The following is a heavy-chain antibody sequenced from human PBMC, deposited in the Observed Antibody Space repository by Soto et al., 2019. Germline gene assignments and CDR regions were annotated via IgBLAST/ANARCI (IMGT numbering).Heavy chain of an antibody. D-gene: IGHD6-6*01. Sequence: SETLSLTCTVSDDFISSYYWSWIRQPPGKGLEWIGYIYYSGSTYYNPSLKSRVTISVDTSKNQFSLKLSSVTAADTAVYYCARVLRYSSSSNYYYGMDVWGQGTTVTVSS. V-gene: IGHV4-30-4*01. CDR3: ARVLRYSSSSNYYYGMDV. J-gene: IGHJ6*02. CDR1: DDFISSYY. CDR2: IYYSGST.